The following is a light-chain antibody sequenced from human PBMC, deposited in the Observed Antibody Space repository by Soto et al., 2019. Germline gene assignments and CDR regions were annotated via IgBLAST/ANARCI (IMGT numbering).Light chain of an antibody. Sequence: QSVLTQPASVSGSPGQSITISCTGTSSDVGGYNYVSWYQQHPGKAPKLMIYEVSNRPSGVSNRFSGSKSGNTASLTISGLQAEDEADYYCSSYTSSSTLYVFGNGTEVTVL. CDR3: SSYTSSSTLYV. CDR2: EVS. J-gene: IGLJ1*01. CDR1: SSDVGGYNY. V-gene: IGLV2-14*01.